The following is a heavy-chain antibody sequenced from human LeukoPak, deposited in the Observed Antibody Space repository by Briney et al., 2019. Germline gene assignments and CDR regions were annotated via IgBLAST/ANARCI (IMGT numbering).Heavy chain of an antibody. Sequence: GESLKISCKGSEYSFTTYWIGWVRQMPGKGLEWMGIIYPRDSDTRYSPSFQGQVTISADKSTFTAYLQWSSLKASDTAMYYCARRGSFYYDSSPNDYFDYWGQGTLVTVSS. V-gene: IGHV5-51*01. D-gene: IGHD3-22*01. CDR1: EYSFTTYW. CDR2: IYPRDSDT. J-gene: IGHJ4*02. CDR3: ARRGSFYYDSSPNDYFDY.